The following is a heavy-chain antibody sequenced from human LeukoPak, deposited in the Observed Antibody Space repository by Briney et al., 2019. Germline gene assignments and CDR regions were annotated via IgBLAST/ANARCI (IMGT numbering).Heavy chain of an antibody. CDR3: ATSGYAYGALDI. CDR2: ISAYNGNT. V-gene: IGHV1-18*01. D-gene: IGHD5-18*01. J-gene: IGHJ3*02. Sequence: ASVKVSCKASGYTFTSYGISWVRQASGQGLEWMGWISAYNGNTNYAQKLQGRVTMTTDTSTSTAYMELRSLRSDDTAVYYCATSGYAYGALDIWGQGTMVTVSS. CDR1: GYTFTSYG.